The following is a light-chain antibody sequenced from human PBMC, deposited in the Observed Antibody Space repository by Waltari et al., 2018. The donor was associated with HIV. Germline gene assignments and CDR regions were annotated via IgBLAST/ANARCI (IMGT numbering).Light chain of an antibody. CDR2: WAS. Sequence: EIVMTQSPDSLAVSLGERATINFRSSQSLFYTSNSRTYLAWYQLKPGQPPKLLISWASTLESAVPDRFSGSGSGTAFALSISSLQAADVAFYYCQQYYTPPITFGQGTRLEIK. CDR3: QQYYTPPIT. V-gene: IGKV4-1*01. CDR1: QSLFYTSNSRTY. J-gene: IGKJ5*01.